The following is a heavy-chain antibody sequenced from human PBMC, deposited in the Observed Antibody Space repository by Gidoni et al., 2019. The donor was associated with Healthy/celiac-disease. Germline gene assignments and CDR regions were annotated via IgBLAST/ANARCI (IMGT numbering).Heavy chain of an antibody. Sequence: EVQLVESGGGLVKPGGSLRLSCAASGFTFSSYSMNWVRQAPGKGLEWVSSISSSSSYIYYADSVKGRFTISRDNAKNSLYLQRNSLRAEDTAVYYCARGFSSPYGAFDIWGQGTMVTVSS. CDR3: ARGFSSPYGAFDI. J-gene: IGHJ3*02. D-gene: IGHD2-2*01. CDR1: GFTFSSYS. V-gene: IGHV3-21*01. CDR2: ISSSSSYI.